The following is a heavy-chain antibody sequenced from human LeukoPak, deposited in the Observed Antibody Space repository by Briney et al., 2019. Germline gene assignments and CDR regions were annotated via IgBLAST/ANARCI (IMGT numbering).Heavy chain of an antibody. V-gene: IGHV4-34*01. CDR2: IDHRGDT. D-gene: IGHD5-24*01. CDR3: ARGATISETGYFDF. Sequence: SETLSLTCAVYGGYFSRFYWSWIPQSPGKGLEWIAEIDHRGDTNYNPSVKSRVTVSVDTSKNQFSLKVRSLSAADTAVYYCARGATISETGYFDFWGQGTLVTVSS. J-gene: IGHJ4*03. CDR1: GGYFSRFY.